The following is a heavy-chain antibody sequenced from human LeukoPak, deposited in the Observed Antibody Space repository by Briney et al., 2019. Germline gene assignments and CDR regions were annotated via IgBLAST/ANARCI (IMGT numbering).Heavy chain of an antibody. CDR3: AKCADILTGYTGHFDY. V-gene: IGHV3-23*01. CDR2: ISGSGGST. Sequence: GGSLRLSCAASGFTFSSYAMSWVRQAPGKGLEWVSAISGSGGSTYYADSVKGRFTISRDNSKNTLYLQMNSLRAEDTAVYYCAKCADILTGYTGHFDYWGQGTLVTVSS. J-gene: IGHJ4*02. CDR1: GFTFSSYA. D-gene: IGHD3-9*01.